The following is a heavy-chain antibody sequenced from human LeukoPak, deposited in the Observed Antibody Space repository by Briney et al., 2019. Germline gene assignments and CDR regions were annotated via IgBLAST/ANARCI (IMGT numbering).Heavy chain of an antibody. CDR2: IYYIGST. J-gene: IGHJ4*02. V-gene: IGHV4-39*01. Sequence: SETLSLTCTVSGGSISSSSYYWGWIRQPPGKGLEWIGSIYYIGSTYYTPSLKSRVTISVDTSKNQFSLKLSSVTAADTAVYYCARLTVTTEAFDYWGQGTLVTVSS. CDR1: GGSISSSSYY. D-gene: IGHD4-17*01. CDR3: ARLTVTTEAFDY.